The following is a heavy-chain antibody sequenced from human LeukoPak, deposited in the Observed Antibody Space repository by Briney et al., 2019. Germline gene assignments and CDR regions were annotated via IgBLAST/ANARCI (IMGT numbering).Heavy chain of an antibody. J-gene: IGHJ6*02. D-gene: IGHD6-13*01. Sequence: GGSLRLSCAASGFTFSSYEMNWVRQAPGKGLEWVSYISSSGSTIYYADSVKGRFTISRDNAKNSLYLQMNSLRAEDTAVYYCARDLGIAAAGNYYYYGMDVWGQGTTVTASS. CDR2: ISSSGSTI. CDR1: GFTFSSYE. CDR3: ARDLGIAAAGNYYYYGMDV. V-gene: IGHV3-48*03.